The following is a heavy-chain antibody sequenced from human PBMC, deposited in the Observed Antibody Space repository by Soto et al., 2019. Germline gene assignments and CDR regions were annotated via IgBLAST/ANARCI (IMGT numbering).Heavy chain of an antibody. V-gene: IGHV1-69*12. Sequence: QVQLEQSGAEVKRPGSSVRVSCKAPGGNYFALSWVRQAPGQGLEWMGGTTPSFGTASYAQKFQGRVTITADESTSTVYMELSSLRFEDTAIYYCAKKFDSRGYYYAYDSWGQGTLVTVSS. CDR1: GGNYFA. CDR3: AKKFDSRGYYYAYDS. CDR2: TTPSFGTA. J-gene: IGHJ4*02. D-gene: IGHD3-22*01.